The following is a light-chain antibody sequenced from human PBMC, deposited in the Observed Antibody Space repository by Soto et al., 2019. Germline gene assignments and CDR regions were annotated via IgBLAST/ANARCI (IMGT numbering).Light chain of an antibody. J-gene: IGLJ1*01. CDR3: CSYAGSSSSI. CDR1: SSVVGTYNL. CDR2: EVT. Sequence: QSVLTQPASVSGSPGQSITISCSGTSSVVGTYNLVSWYQQYPGKAPRLMIYEVTKRPSGVSNRFSGSKSGNTASLTISGLQPEDEADYYCCSYAGSSSSIIGTGTKVTVL. V-gene: IGLV2-23*02.